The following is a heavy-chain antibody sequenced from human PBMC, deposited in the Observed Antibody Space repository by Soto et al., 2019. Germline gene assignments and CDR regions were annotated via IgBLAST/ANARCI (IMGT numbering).Heavy chain of an antibody. J-gene: IGHJ4*02. D-gene: IGHD6-19*01. CDR3: ARDLEPSEGQWLAILDY. CDR2: IIPIFGTA. V-gene: IGHV1-69*01. Sequence: QEQLVQSGAEVKQPGSSVKVSCKASGGTFSSYAISWVRQAPGQGLEWMGGIIPIFGTANYAQKFQGRVTITADESTSTAYMELSSLRSEDTAVYYCARDLEPSEGQWLAILDYSGQGTLVTVSS. CDR1: GGTFSSYA.